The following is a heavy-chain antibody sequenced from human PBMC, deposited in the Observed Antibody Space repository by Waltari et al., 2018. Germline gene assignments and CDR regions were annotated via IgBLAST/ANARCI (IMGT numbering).Heavy chain of an antibody. CDR2: INPNGGGT. Sequence: QVQLVQSGAEVKKPGASVKVSCKASGYTFTGYYMHWVRQAPGQGLEWMGWINPNGGGTNYAQKFQGRVTMTRDTSISTAYMELSRLRSDDTAVYYCARERDTTGRYFDYWGQGTLVTVSS. CDR3: ARERDTTGRYFDY. J-gene: IGHJ4*02. CDR1: GYTFTGYY. D-gene: IGHD1-1*01. V-gene: IGHV1-2*02.